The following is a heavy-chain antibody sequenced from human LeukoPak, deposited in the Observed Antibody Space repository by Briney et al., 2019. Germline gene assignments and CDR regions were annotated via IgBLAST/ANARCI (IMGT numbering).Heavy chain of an antibody. J-gene: IGHJ4*02. D-gene: IGHD3-22*01. CDR1: GFSVRTSY. CDR3: ARDRGRYYDSRGFYWGYYFDS. CDR2: IYNGGDT. V-gene: IGHV3-66*01. Sequence: GGSLRLSCAVSGFSVRTSYMTWVRRAPGKGLECVSLIYNGGDTYYADSVKGRFIISKDNSKNTLYLQMNSLRVEDTAVYYCARDRGRYYDSRGFYWGYYFDSWGQGILVTVST.